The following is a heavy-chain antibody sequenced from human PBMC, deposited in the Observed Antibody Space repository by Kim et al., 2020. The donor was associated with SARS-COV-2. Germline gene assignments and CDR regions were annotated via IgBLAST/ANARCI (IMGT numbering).Heavy chain of an antibody. V-gene: IGHV1-69*13. CDR3: ARTGYSSAWYEEGGGY. CDR1: GGTFSSYA. Sequence: SVKVSCKASGGTFSSYAISWVRQAPGQGLEWMGGIIPIFGTANYAQKFQGRVTITADESTSTAYMELSSLRSEDTAVYYCARTGYSSAWYEEGGGYWGKRALVTVSS. D-gene: IGHD6-19*01. J-gene: IGHJ4*02. CDR2: IIPIFGTA.